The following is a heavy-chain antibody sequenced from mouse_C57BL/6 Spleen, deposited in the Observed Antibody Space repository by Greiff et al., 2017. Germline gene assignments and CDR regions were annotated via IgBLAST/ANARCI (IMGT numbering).Heavy chain of an antibody. V-gene: IGHV1-81*01. Sequence: VQLQQSGAELARPGASVKLSCKASGYTFTSYGISWVKQRTGQGLEWIGEIYPRSGNTYYNEKFKGKATLTADKSSSTAYMELRSLTSEDSAVYFCARSTTVVASYWYVDVWGTGTTVTVSS. CDR3: ARSTTVVASYWYVDV. CDR2: IYPRSGNT. J-gene: IGHJ1*03. CDR1: GYTFTSYG. D-gene: IGHD1-1*01.